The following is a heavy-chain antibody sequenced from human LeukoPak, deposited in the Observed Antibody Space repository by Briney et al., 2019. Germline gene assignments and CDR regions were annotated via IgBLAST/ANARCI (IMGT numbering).Heavy chain of an antibody. D-gene: IGHD3-10*01. Sequence: SVKVSCKASGGTFSSYAISWVRQAPGQGLEWMGRIIPIFGTANYAQKFQGRVTITTDESTSTAYMELSSLRSEDTAVYYCARDGPYYYGSGSYSVYWGQGTLVTVSS. V-gene: IGHV1-69*05. CDR3: ARDGPYYYGSGSYSVY. CDR2: IIPIFGTA. CDR1: GGTFSSYA. J-gene: IGHJ4*02.